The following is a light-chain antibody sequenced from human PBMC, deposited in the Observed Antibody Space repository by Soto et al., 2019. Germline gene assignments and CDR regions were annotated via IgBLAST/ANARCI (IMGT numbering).Light chain of an antibody. CDR2: KAS. V-gene: IGKV1-5*03. J-gene: IGKJ1*01. CDR3: QKYDSARWT. CDR1: QTISSW. Sequence: DIQLTQSPSTLSGSVGARVTITCRASQTISSWLAWYPTPPGKATKLLIYKASTLKSGVPSRVSGTASGKAVTLPISSLQPEDGATDYCQKYDSARWTFGQGTKVDIK.